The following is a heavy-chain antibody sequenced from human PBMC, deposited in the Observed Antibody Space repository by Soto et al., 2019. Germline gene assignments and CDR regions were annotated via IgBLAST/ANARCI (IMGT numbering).Heavy chain of an antibody. V-gene: IGHV4-34*01. CDR2: INHSGST. CDR1: GGSFSGYY. CDR3: ALSSGWPAFDY. Sequence: SETLSLTCAVYGGSFSGYYWSWIRQPPGKGLEWIGEINHSGSTNYNPSLKSRVTISVDTSKNQFSLKLSSVTAADTAVYYCALSSGWPAFDYWGQGTLVTVSS. D-gene: IGHD6-19*01. J-gene: IGHJ4*02.